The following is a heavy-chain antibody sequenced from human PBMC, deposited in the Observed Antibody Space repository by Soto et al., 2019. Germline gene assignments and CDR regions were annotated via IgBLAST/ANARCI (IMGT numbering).Heavy chain of an antibody. V-gene: IGHV4-61*01. CDR1: GGSVASGSYY. CDR2: VYYGGST. Sequence: QVQLQESGPGLVKPSETLSLTCTVSGGSVASGSYYWSWIRQSPGKTLEWIGCVYYGGSTDYNPXLKSRVTISLXXSXNXXSLKLNSVTAADTATYFGARDRAPGSLGTTSAFDVWGQGTLVTVSS. CDR3: ARDRAPGSLGTTSAFDV. D-gene: IGHD1-1*01. J-gene: IGHJ3*01.